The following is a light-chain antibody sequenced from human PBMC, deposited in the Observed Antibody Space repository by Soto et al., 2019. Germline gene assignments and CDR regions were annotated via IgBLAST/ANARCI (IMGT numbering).Light chain of an antibody. CDR1: SSDVGGYKY. J-gene: IGLJ2*01. V-gene: IGLV2-14*01. CDR2: DVS. Sequence: QSVLTQPASVSGSPGQSITISCTGTSSDVGGYKYVSWYQQHPGKAPKLMISDVSNRPSGVSNRFSGSKSGNTASLTISGLQAEDEADYYCSSYTSSTTLEVFGGGTKLTVL. CDR3: SSYTSSTTLEV.